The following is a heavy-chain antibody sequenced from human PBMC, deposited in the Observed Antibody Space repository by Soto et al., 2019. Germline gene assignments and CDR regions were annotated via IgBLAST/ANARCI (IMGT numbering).Heavy chain of an antibody. CDR1: GVSLTSGNW. J-gene: IGHJ4*02. CDR3: ARLVYDTRLNYMYFDF. D-gene: IGHD3-10*01. V-gene: IGHV4-4*02. CDR2: IFHDGTA. Sequence: SETLSLTCAVSGVSLTSGNWWAWVRQSPQRGLEYIGEIFHDGTANYYPSFERRVAMSVDTSRNQFSLKLTSVTAADTAVYFCARLVYDTRLNYMYFDFWGPGTLVTVSS.